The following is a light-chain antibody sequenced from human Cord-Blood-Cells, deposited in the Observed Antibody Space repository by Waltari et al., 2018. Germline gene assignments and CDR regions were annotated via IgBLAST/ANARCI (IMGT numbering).Light chain of an antibody. CDR2: EGS. CDR1: SSDVGSYNI. CDR3: CSYAGSSTFVV. J-gene: IGLJ2*01. Sequence: QSALTQPASVSGSPGQSITISCTGTSSDVGSYNIVSWYQQHPGNAPKLMIYEGSKRRSGVSSRFSGSKSGNTASLTISGLQAEDEADYYCCSYAGSSTFVVFGGGTKLTVL. V-gene: IGLV2-23*03.